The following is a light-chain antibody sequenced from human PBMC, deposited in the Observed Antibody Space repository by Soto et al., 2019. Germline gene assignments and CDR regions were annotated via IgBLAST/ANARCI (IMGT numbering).Light chain of an antibody. CDR1: QSVSSKY. CDR3: QHYGSSPPDT. V-gene: IGKV3-20*01. Sequence: EIVLTQSPGTLSLSLGERATLSCRASQSVSSKYVVWYQQKPGQAPSLLIYGTSKRAADVPDRFSATGSGTNLSQTISRLQPEDSAVYYCQHYGSSPPDTFGQGTKLE. CDR2: GTS. J-gene: IGKJ2*01.